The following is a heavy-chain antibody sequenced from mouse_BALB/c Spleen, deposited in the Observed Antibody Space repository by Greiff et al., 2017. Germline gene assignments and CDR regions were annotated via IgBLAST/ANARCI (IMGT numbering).Heavy chain of an antibody. J-gene: IGHJ4*01. Sequence: QIQLQQSGPELVKPGASVKISCKASGYSFTSYYIHWVKQRPGQGLEWIGWIFPGSGNTKYNEKFKGKATLTADTSSSTAYMQLSSLTSEDSAVYFCARGGTDYAMDYWGQGTSVTVSS. CDR3: ARGGTDYAMDY. CDR1: GYSFTSYY. D-gene: IGHD2-14*01. V-gene: IGHV1-66*01. CDR2: IFPGSGNT.